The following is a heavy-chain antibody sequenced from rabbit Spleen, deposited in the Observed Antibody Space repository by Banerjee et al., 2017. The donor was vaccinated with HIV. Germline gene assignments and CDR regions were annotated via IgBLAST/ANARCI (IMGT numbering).Heavy chain of an antibody. CDR1: GFSFSSTYW. J-gene: IGHJ4*01. D-gene: IGHD1-1*01. CDR3: ARDESSSGYYFAL. V-gene: IGHV1S45*01. CDR2: IDAGSSGDT. Sequence: QQQLVESGGGLVKPEGSLTLTCTASGFSFSSTYWMNWVRQAPGKGLEWIACIDAGSSGDTYYASWAKGRFTISKTSSTTVTLQMTSLTAADTATYFCARDESSSGYYFALWGPGTLVTVS.